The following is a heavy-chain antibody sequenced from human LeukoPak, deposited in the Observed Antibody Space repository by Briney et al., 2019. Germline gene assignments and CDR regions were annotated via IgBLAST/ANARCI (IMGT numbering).Heavy chain of an antibody. V-gene: IGHV4-39*07. D-gene: IGHD3-10*01. Sequence: SQTLSLPCTVSGRSISSSSYYWGWIRQPPGKGLEWIGSIYYSGSTYYNPSLKSRVTISVDTSQNQFSLKLSYVSAADTAVFYGARGRGDRRFARFDYWGQGTLVTVSS. CDR2: IYYSGST. CDR1: GRSISSSSYY. CDR3: ARGRGDRRFARFDY. J-gene: IGHJ4*02.